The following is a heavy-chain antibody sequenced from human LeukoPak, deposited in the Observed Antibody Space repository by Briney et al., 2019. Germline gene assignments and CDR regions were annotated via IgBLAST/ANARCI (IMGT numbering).Heavy chain of an antibody. CDR3: ACALDYYDSRDIDN. CDR2: IWYDGSNK. Sequence: GGSLRLSCAASGFTFSSYGMHWVRQAPGKGLEWVAVIWYDGSNKYYADSVKGRFTISRDNSKNTLYLQMNSLRAEDTAVYYCACALDYYDSRDIDNWGQGTLVTVSS. J-gene: IGHJ4*02. V-gene: IGHV3-33*01. D-gene: IGHD3-22*01. CDR1: GFTFSSYG.